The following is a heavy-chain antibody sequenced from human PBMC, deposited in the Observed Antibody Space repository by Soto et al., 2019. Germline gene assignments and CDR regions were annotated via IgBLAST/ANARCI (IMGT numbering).Heavy chain of an antibody. D-gene: IGHD2-2*01. CDR3: ARDTSNYFDY. J-gene: IGHJ4*02. CDR2: ISAYNGDT. Sequence: QVQLVQSGVEVKKPGASVKVSCKASSYTFTSYGITWVRRAPGQGLEWMGWISAYNGDTNYAQKLQGRVTMTTDTSTSTAYMELRSLRSDDTAIYDCARDTSNYFDYWGQGPLVTVSS. V-gene: IGHV1-18*01. CDR1: SYTFTSYG.